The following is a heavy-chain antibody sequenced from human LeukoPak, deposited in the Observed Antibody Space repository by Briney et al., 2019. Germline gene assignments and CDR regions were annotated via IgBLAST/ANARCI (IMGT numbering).Heavy chain of an antibody. J-gene: IGHJ4*02. Sequence: ASVKVSCKASGYTFTCYDMPCIRQAPGQGLEWMGWINPNSGGTNYAQKFQGRVTMTRDTSISTAYMELSRLRSDDTAVYSCARGLGSLRTFDDCCEGALVTVSS. CDR3: ARGLGSLRTFDD. V-gene: IGHV1-2*02. D-gene: IGHD2-15*01. CDR2: INPNSGGT. CDR1: GYTFTCYD.